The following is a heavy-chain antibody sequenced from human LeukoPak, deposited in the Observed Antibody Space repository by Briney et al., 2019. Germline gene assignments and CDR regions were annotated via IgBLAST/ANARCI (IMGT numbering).Heavy chain of an antibody. CDR1: GGSISSGDYY. CDR3: AREESGYEDAFDI. J-gene: IGHJ3*02. V-gene: IGHV4-30-4*01. CDR2: IYYSGST. D-gene: IGHD5-12*01. Sequence: SETLSLTCTVSGGSISSGDYYWSWIRQAPGKGLEWIGYIYYSGSTYYNPSLKSRVTISVDTSKNQFSLKLSSVTAADTAVYYCAREESGYEDAFDIWGQGTMVTVSS.